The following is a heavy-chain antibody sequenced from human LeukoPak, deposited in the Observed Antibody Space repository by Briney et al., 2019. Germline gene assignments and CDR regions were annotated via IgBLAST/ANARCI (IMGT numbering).Heavy chain of an antibody. J-gene: IGHJ4*02. V-gene: IGHV3-7*01. Sequence: GGSLRLSCVASGFTFSSYWLSWVRQAPGKGLEWVANIKQDGSDKYYVDSVKGRFTISRDNAKNSLYLQMNSLRAEDTAVYYCARDRSGLGKDYDSSGAIDYWGQGTLVTVSS. D-gene: IGHD3-22*01. CDR3: ARDRSGLGKDYDSSGAIDY. CDR2: IKQDGSDK. CDR1: GFTFSSYW.